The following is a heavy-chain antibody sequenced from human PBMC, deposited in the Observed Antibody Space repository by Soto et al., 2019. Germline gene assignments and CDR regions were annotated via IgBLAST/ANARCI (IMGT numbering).Heavy chain of an antibody. V-gene: IGHV3-23*01. CDR1: GFNLNKYA. CDR2: ISCCGGTA. CDR3: AKADGQQWLLPHLEY. D-gene: IGHD6-19*01. Sequence: EVQLLESGGGLVRPGESLRLSCAASGFNLNKYAMSWVRQAPGEGLEWVSGISCCGGTASYADSVKGRFTIARDDAKNTLYLDLNSLRVVDTAEYYCAKADGQQWLLPHLEYWGRGTLVTVS. J-gene: IGHJ4*02.